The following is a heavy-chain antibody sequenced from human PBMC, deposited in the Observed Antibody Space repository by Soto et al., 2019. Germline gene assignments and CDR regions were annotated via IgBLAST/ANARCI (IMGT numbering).Heavy chain of an antibody. J-gene: IGHJ4*02. Sequence: GESLKISCAASGFTFTSYAMNWVRQAPGKGLEWVSEISGSGGSTYYADSVKGRFTVSRDNSKNTLYLQMNSLRAEDTAVYYCTRSFSYWGQGTLVTVSS. CDR3: TRSFSY. V-gene: IGHV3-23*01. CDR1: GFTFTSYA. CDR2: ISGSGGST.